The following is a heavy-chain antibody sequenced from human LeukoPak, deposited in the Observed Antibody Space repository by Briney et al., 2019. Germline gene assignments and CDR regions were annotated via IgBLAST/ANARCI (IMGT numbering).Heavy chain of an antibody. D-gene: IGHD6-13*01. CDR2: IYTSGRT. Sequence: SQTLSLTCILSGGSISSGSYYWSWIRQQAGKGLEWIGRIYTSGRTNYNPSLKSRVTISVDTSKNQFSLKLSSVTAADTAVYYCARLIKGIAAAGTTYWFDPWGQGTLVTVSS. V-gene: IGHV4-61*02. CDR3: ARLIKGIAAAGTTYWFDP. J-gene: IGHJ5*02. CDR1: GGSISSGSYY.